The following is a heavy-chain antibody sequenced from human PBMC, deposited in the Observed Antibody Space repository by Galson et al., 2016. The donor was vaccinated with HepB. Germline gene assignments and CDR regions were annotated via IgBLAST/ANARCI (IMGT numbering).Heavy chain of an antibody. J-gene: IGHJ4*02. Sequence: SLRLSCAASGFSFSRYGMHWVRQAPGKGLEWVAVISYDGGDKQYADSVKGRFTVSRDNSKNTLFLQMNSLRVEDTAVYYCAKLDCGRDCPRDDWGQGTLVTGS. D-gene: IGHD2-21*02. CDR2: ISYDGGDK. CDR3: AKLDCGRDCPRDD. V-gene: IGHV3-30*18. CDR1: GFSFSRYG.